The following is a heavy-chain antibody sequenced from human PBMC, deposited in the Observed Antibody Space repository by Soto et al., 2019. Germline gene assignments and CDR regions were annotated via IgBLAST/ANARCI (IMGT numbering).Heavy chain of an antibody. V-gene: IGHV3-7*01. Sequence: EVQLVESGGGLVQPGGSLRLSCTASGFSLSTSWMTWVRQAPGKGLEWVANIMQDGSDKYYVDSVKGRFTISRDNAKNSLYLQMTSLRAEATAVYYCASKRLYFYCLDVWGQGTTVTVSS. CDR1: GFSLSTSW. J-gene: IGHJ6*02. CDR2: IMQDGSDK. CDR3: ASKRLYFYCLDV.